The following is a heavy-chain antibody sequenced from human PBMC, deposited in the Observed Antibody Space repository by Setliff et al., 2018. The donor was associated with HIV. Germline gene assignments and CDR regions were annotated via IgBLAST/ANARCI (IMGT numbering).Heavy chain of an antibody. CDR3: ARDRGGDAYMDS. D-gene: IGHD2-21*01. CDR1: GGSISSNDYY. V-gene: IGHV4-39*07. Sequence: SETLSLTCTVSGGSISSNDYYWDWIRPPPGKGLEWIGSIHYSGITYCNPSLKSRVTISVDTSMNQFSMRLSSVTAADTALYYFARDRGGDAYMDSWGQGTLVTVSS. CDR2: IHYSGIT. J-gene: IGHJ4*02.